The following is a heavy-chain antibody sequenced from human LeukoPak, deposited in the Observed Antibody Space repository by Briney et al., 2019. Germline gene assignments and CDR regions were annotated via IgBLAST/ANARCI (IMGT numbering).Heavy chain of an antibody. CDR3: TKPKDTAVGRYFDY. CDR1: GFTFSNYA. V-gene: IGHV3-23*01. Sequence: GGSLRLSCAASGFTFSNYAMSWVRQAPGKGLEWVSAISASGGSTYYADSVKGRFTISRDNSKNTLYLQMNSLRAEDTAVYYCTKPKDTAVGRYFDYWGQGTLVTVSS. CDR2: ISASGGST. J-gene: IGHJ4*02. D-gene: IGHD2-2*01.